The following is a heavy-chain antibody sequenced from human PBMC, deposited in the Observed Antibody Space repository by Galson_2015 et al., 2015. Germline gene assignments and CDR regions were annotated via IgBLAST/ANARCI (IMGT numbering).Heavy chain of an antibody. D-gene: IGHD3-10*01. CDR2: LSSSGSTI. CDR3: ARGPRLWFGELWSRSDAFDI. J-gene: IGHJ3*02. V-gene: IGHV3-48*01. Sequence: PGKGLEWVSYLSSSGSTIYYADSVKSRFTISRDNSKNTLYLQMNSLRAEDTAVYYCARGPRLWFGELWSRSDAFDIWGQGTMVTVSS.